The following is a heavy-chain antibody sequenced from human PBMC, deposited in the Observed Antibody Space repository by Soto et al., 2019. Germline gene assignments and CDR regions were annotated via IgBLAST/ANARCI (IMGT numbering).Heavy chain of an antibody. Sequence: QVQLVESGGGVVQPGTSLRLSCAASGFTFKNYGRHWVRQAPGKGLEWVAIVYYDGSKQYYADSVKGRFTISRDNSKNTLYLQMNCLRVDDAAMYYCARALSDYWGQGTLVTVSS. J-gene: IGHJ4*02. V-gene: IGHV3-33*01. CDR2: VYYDGSKQ. CDR3: ARALSDY. CDR1: GFTFKNYG.